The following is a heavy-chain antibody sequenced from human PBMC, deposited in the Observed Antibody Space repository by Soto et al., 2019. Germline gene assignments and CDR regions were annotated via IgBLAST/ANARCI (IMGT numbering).Heavy chain of an antibody. CDR3: AREYLKGVIVLIGAKNDAFDI. V-gene: IGHV3-48*04. J-gene: IGHJ3*02. D-gene: IGHD3-10*01. Sequence: PGGSLRLSCVASGFTFSTYSMNWVRQAPGKGLEWVSYISTSSSTIYYADSVKGRFTISRDNAKNSLYLQMNSLRAEDTAVYYCAREYLKGVIVLIGAKNDAFDIWGQGTMVTVSS. CDR2: ISTSSSTI. CDR1: GFTFSTYS.